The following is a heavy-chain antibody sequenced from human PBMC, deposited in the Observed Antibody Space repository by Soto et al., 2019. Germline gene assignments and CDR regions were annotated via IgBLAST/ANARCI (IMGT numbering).Heavy chain of an antibody. D-gene: IGHD6-13*01. CDR3: ARMDSSSWYWFDP. CDR1: GFSLSTARMG. Sequence: QVTLKESGPVLVKPTETLTLTCTVSGFSLSTARMGVSWIRQPPGKALEWLAHIFSNDEKSYSTSLKSRLTISKDTSKIQVVLTITNMDPVATATYYCARMDSSSWYWFDPWGQGTLVTVSS. V-gene: IGHV2-26*01. CDR2: IFSNDEK. J-gene: IGHJ5*02.